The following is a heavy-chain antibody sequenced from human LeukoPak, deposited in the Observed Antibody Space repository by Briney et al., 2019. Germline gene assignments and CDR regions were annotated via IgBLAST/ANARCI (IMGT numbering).Heavy chain of an antibody. CDR2: IYYSGST. CDR1: GGSISSYY. CDR3: ARDRYCSGGSCYSGGHDY. J-gene: IGHJ4*02. Sequence: SETLSLTCTVSGGSISSYYWSWIRQPPGKGLEWIGYIYYSGSTNYNPSLKSRVTISVDTPKNQFSLTVSSVTAADTAVYYCARDRYCSGGSCYSGGHDYWGQGTLVTVSS. D-gene: IGHD2-15*01. V-gene: IGHV4-59*12.